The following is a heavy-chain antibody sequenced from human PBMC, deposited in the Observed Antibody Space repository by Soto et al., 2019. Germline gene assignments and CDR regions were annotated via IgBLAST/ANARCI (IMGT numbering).Heavy chain of an antibody. CDR3: ARSPGAGVMDV. D-gene: IGHD3-10*01. Sequence: PGGSLRLSCAASGFTFSDYYMTWIRQAPGKGLEWVSYISSGGDSMFYADSVKGRFTISRDNAKNSLYLQVSSLRAEDTAFYYCARSPGAGVMDVWGQGTMVTVSS. CDR2: ISSGGDSM. J-gene: IGHJ6*02. V-gene: IGHV3-11*01. CDR1: GFTFSDYY.